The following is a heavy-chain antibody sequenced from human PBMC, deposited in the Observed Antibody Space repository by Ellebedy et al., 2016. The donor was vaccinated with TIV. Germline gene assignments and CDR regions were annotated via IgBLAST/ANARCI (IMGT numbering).Heavy chain of an antibody. CDR3: AKDPRRRYVVRGTSYYFDF. CDR1: GFTFSNYG. CDR2: IQYLGTDT. Sequence: PGGSLRLSCAASGFTFSNYGMHWVRQAPGKGLEWVSFIQYLGTDTYFADSVKGRFTISRDNSKNKLYLHMNSLRAVDTAVYYCAKDPRRRYVVRGTSYYFDFWGQGTLVTVSS. V-gene: IGHV3-30*02. J-gene: IGHJ4*02. D-gene: IGHD1-14*01.